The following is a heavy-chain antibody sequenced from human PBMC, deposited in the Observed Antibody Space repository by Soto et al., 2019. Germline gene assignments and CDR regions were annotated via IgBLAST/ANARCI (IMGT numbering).Heavy chain of an antibody. CDR1: GFTFSSYA. V-gene: IGHV3-23*01. J-gene: IGHJ4*02. Sequence: EVQLLESGGGLVQPGGSLRLSCAASGFTFSSYAMRWVRQAPGKGLEWVSAISGSGDSTYYADSVKGRFTTPRDNSKNTLYLQVYSLSAEDTAVYYCARRGSGSYYDYWGQGTLVTVSS. CDR3: ARRGSGSYYDY. D-gene: IGHD1-26*01. CDR2: ISGSGDST.